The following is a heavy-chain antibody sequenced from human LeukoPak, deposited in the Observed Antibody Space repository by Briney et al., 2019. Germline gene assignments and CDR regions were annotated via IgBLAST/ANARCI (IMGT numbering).Heavy chain of an antibody. J-gene: IGHJ4*02. CDR3: ARGAISGGPSARYPRDY. D-gene: IGHD3-3*01. Sequence: SETLSLTCTVSGGSISSYYWSWIRQPPGKGLEWIGYIYYSGSTNYNPSLKSRVAISVDTSKNQFSLKLSSVTAADTAVYYCARGAISGGPSARYPRDYWGQGTLVTVSS. CDR2: IYYSGST. V-gene: IGHV4-59*12. CDR1: GGSISSYY.